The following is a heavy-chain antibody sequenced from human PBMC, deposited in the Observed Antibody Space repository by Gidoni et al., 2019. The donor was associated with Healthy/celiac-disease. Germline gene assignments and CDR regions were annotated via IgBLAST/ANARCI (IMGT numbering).Heavy chain of an antibody. J-gene: IGHJ4*02. Sequence: QVQLVQSGAEVKKPGSSVKVSCKASGGTFRSYAISWVRQAPGQGLEWMGGIIPIFGTANYAQKFQGRVTITADKSTSTAYMELSSLRSEDTAVYYCARYCSSTSCYTPPFDYWGQGTLVTVSS. CDR1: GGTFRSYA. CDR3: ARYCSSTSCYTPPFDY. D-gene: IGHD2-2*02. V-gene: IGHV1-69*06. CDR2: IIPIFGTA.